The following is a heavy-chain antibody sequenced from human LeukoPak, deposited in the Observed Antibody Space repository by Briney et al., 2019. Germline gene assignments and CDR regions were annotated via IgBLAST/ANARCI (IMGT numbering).Heavy chain of an antibody. CDR1: GGSFSSYY. CDR2: ISYSGST. CDR3: ARQQSSGYYYFDY. Sequence: SETLSLTCAVYGGSFSSYYWSWIRQPPGKGLEWIGYISYSGSTNYNPSLKSRGTISVDTSKKQFSLKLSSVTAADAALYYCARQQSSGYYYFDYWGQGTLVTVSS. D-gene: IGHD3-22*01. J-gene: IGHJ4*02. V-gene: IGHV4-59*08.